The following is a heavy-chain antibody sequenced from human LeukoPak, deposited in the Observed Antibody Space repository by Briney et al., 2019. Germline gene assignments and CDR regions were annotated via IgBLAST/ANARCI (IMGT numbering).Heavy chain of an antibody. V-gene: IGHV1-46*01. D-gene: IGHD3-10*02. CDR3: ARDVMAQSPPQCYDGGMMDV. J-gene: IGHJ6*04. CDR2: INPSGGST. Sequence: ASVKVSCKAFGYTFTSYYMHWVRQAPGQGLEWMGIINPSGGSTSYAQKFQGRVTMTRDMSTSTVYMELSSLRSEDTAVYYCARDVMAQSPPQCYDGGMMDVWGKGTTVTVSS. CDR1: GYTFTSYY.